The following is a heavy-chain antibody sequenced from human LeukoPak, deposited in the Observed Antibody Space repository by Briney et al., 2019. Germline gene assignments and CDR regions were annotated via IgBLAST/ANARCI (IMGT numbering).Heavy chain of an antibody. CDR3: ARVATGSYDWFDP. D-gene: IGHD3-10*01. J-gene: IGHJ5*02. Sequence: SGGSLRLSCAAPGFTLNGYWMHWVRQAPGKGLVWVSRINSDGSTTSYADSVKGRFTSSRDNSKNTLYLQMNSLRAEDTAVYFCARVATGSYDWFDPWGQGTLVTVSS. V-gene: IGHV3-74*01. CDR1: GFTLNGYW. CDR2: INSDGSTT.